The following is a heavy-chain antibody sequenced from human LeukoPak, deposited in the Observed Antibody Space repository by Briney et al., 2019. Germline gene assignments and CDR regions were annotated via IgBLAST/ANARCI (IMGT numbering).Heavy chain of an antibody. Sequence: ASVRVSCKASGGTFTSYGISWVRQAPGQGLEWMGWISAYNGNTNYAQKLQGRVTMTTDTSTSTAYMELRSLRSDDTAVYYCARGYCSGGSCLGWFDPWGQGTLVTVSS. D-gene: IGHD2-15*01. V-gene: IGHV1-18*01. J-gene: IGHJ5*02. CDR2: ISAYNGNT. CDR1: GGTFTSYG. CDR3: ARGYCSGGSCLGWFDP.